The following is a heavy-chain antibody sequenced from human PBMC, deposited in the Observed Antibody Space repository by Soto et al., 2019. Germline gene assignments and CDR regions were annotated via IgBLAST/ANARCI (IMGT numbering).Heavy chain of an antibody. Sequence: ASVRVSCKTSGYTFTSYGISWVRQAPGQGLEWMGWISPYNYNTNYAQKLQGRVTMTTDTSTSTAYMELRSLRSDDTAVYYCARDLRGNSYYFDYWGQGTLVTVSS. J-gene: IGHJ4*02. V-gene: IGHV1-18*04. CDR1: GYTFTSYG. D-gene: IGHD2-21*01. CDR3: ARDLRGNSYYFDY. CDR2: ISPYNYNT.